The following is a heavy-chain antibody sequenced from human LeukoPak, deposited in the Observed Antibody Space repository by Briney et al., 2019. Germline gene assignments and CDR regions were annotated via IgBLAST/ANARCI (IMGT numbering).Heavy chain of an antibody. CDR1: GGSISSYY. V-gene: IGHV4-59*01. D-gene: IGHD6-6*01. CDR3: ARTKYSSSSFDY. CDR2: IYYSGNT. Sequence: SETLSPTCTVSGGSISSYYWSWIRQPPGKGLEWIGYIYYSGNTNYNPSLKSRVTISVDTSKNQFSLKLSSVTAADTAVYYCARTKYSSSSFDYWGQGTLVTVSS. J-gene: IGHJ4*02.